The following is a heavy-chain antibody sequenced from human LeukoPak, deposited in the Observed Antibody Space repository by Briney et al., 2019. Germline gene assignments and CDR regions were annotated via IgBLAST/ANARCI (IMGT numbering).Heavy chain of an antibody. CDR1: GFTFSSYG. V-gene: IGHV3-30*18. J-gene: IGHJ4*02. CDR3: AKDRRWVAAAGIGGPPPIHY. Sequence: PGGSLRLSCAASGFTFSSYGMHWVRQAPGKGLEWVAVISYDGSNKYYADSVKGRVTISRDNAKNSLYLQMNSLRAEDTAVYYCAKDRRWVAAAGIGGPPPIHYGGQSTLVT. CDR2: ISYDGSNK. D-gene: IGHD6-13*01.